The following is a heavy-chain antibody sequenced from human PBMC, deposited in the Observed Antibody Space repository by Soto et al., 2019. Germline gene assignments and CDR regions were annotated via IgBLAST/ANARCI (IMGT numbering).Heavy chain of an antibody. CDR3: ARDGRGAVARKTYDY. CDR2: ISAYNGNT. J-gene: IGHJ4*02. D-gene: IGHD6-19*01. Sequence: ASVKVSCKASGYTFTSYGISWVRQAPGQGLEWMGWISAYNGNTNYAQKLQGRVTMTTDTSTSTAYMELRSLRSDDTAVYYCARDGRGAVARKTYDYWGQGTLVTVSS. CDR1: GYTFTSYG. V-gene: IGHV1-18*01.